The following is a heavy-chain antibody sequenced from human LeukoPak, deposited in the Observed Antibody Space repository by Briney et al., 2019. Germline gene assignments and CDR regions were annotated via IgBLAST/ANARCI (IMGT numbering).Heavy chain of an antibody. J-gene: IGHJ5*02. V-gene: IGHV3-23*01. CDR3: AKGTQPYGDYFP. D-gene: IGHD4-17*01. Sequence: RGSLRLSCAASGFTVDSNYLSWVRQAPGKGLEWVSAISGSGGSTYYADSVKGRFTISRDNSKNTLYLQMNSLRAEDTAVYYCAKGTQPYGDYFPWGQGTLVTVSS. CDR2: ISGSGGST. CDR1: GFTVDSNY.